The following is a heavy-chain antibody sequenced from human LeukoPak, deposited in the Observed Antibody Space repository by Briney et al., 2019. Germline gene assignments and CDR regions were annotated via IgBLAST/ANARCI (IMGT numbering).Heavy chain of an antibody. V-gene: IGHV1-18*01. J-gene: IGHJ4*02. CDR1: GYTFVTYG. CDR3: TRASFDH. CDR2: ISTYNGNT. Sequence: ASVKVSCKASGYTFVTYGINWVRRAPGQRPEWMGWISTYNGNTKYALKSQDRVTLTRDTSTTTAYMELRSLTSDDRAVYYCTRASFDHWGQGTLVIVSS.